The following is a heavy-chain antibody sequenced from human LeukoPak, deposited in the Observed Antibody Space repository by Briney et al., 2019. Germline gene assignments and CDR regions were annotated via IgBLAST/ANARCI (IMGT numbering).Heavy chain of an antibody. CDR2: ISGSGDYT. V-gene: IGHV3-23*01. CDR3: AKVSSGWLISGVDY. D-gene: IGHD6-19*01. J-gene: IGHJ4*02. CDR1: GFIFSTYA. Sequence: TGGSLRLSCAASGFIFSTYALTWVRQAPGKGLEWVSSISGSGDYTYYADSMKGRFTISRDNSKNTLYLQMNSLRAEDTAVYYCAKVSSGWLISGVDYWGQGTLVTVSS.